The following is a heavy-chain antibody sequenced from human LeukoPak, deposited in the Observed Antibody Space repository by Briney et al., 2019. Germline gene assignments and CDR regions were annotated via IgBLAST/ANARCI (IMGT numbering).Heavy chain of an antibody. CDR2: INHTCST. CDR3: ARGPVRVGATKDY. V-gene: IGHV4-34*01. D-gene: IGHD1-26*01. J-gene: IGHJ4*02. Sequence: SETLSLTCAVYGGSFSGYYWSWIRQPPGKGVEWIGEINHTCSTHYNPSPNSRVTISVDTSNTQFSLKLSSVTAADTAVYYCARGPVRVGATKDYWGQGTLVTVSS. CDR1: GGSFSGYY.